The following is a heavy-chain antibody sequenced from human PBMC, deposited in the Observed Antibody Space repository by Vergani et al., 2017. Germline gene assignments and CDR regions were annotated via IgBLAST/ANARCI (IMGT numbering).Heavy chain of an antibody. J-gene: IGHJ5*02. V-gene: IGHV1-58*02. Sequence: QLVQSGAEVKKPGASVKVSCKVSGYTLTELSMHWVRQARGQRLEWIGWIVVGSGNTNYAQKFQERVTITRDMSTSTAYMELSSLRSEDTAVYYCAAYDFWSGYPEPAWFDPWGQGTLVTVSS. CDR1: GYTLTELS. CDR3: AAYDFWSGYPEPAWFDP. D-gene: IGHD3-3*01. CDR2: IVVGSGNT.